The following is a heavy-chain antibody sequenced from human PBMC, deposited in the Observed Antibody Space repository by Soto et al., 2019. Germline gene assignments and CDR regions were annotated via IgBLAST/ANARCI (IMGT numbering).Heavy chain of an antibody. V-gene: IGHV4-31*03. D-gene: IGHD5-18*01. J-gene: IGHJ5*02. CDR1: GASVSTCAYY. CDR2: VYESGYT. Sequence: SETLYLTCTVSGASVSTCAYYWCWVRQRPGRGLEWIGYVYESGYTYYNMSLKSRLTISLDRANNQLSLGLTSVTAADTAVYYCVRAVRNTGMVCPLFDPWGQRTLVT. CDR3: VRAVRNTGMVCPLFDP.